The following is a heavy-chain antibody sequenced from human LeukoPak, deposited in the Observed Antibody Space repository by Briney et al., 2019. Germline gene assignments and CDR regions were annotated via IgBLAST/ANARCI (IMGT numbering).Heavy chain of an antibody. CDR3: ARDRSAYDSSGYPFDY. Sequence: GGSLRLSCAASGFTFSSCWMSWVRQAPGKGLEWVANIKQDGSEKYYVDSVKGRFTISRDNAKNSLYLQMNSLRAEDTAVYYRARDRSAYDSSGYPFDYWGQGTLVTVSS. D-gene: IGHD3-22*01. J-gene: IGHJ4*02. CDR2: IKQDGSEK. CDR1: GFTFSSCW. V-gene: IGHV3-7*01.